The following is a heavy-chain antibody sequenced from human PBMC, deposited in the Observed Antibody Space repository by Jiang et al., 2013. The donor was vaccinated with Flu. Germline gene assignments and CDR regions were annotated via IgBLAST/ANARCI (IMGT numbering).Heavy chain of an antibody. J-gene: IGHJ2*01. CDR2: IYPDDSNT. V-gene: IGHV5-51*01. CDR3: ARHEAAALYWYFDL. D-gene: IGHD6-13*01. Sequence: GAEVKKPGESLKISCKTSGYSFTSYWIGWVRQMPGKGLEWMGIIYPDDSNTRYSPSFQGQVTISADKSISTAYLQWSSLTASDTAMYYCARHEAAALYWYFDLWGRGTLVTVSS. CDR1: GYSFTSYW.